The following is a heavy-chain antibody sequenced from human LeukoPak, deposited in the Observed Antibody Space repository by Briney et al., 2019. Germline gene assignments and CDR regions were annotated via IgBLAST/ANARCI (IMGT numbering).Heavy chain of an antibody. D-gene: IGHD3-10*01. CDR1: GGSISSGGYS. V-gene: IGHV4-30-2*01. J-gene: IGHJ5*02. CDR3: ARESVMVRGEGWFDP. CDR2: IYHSGST. Sequence: SETLSLTRAVSGGSISSGGYSWSWIRQPPGKGLEWIGYIYHSGSTYYNPSLKSRVTISVDRSKNQFSLKLSSVTAADTAVYYCARESVMVRGEGWFDPWGQGTLVTVSS.